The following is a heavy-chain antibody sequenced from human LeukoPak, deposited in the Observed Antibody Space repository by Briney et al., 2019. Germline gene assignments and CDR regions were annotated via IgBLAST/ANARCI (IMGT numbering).Heavy chain of an antibody. J-gene: IGHJ4*02. V-gene: IGHV6-1*01. CDR3: ARGDSRRSIDY. CDR1: GGSVSSGNYY. D-gene: IGHD6-13*01. CDR2: TYYRSKWYN. Sequence: SETLSLTCTVSGGSVSSGNYYWNWIRQSPSRGLEWLGRTYYRSKWYNDYAVSVKSRITINPDTSKNQFSLQLNSVTPEDTAVYYCARGDSRRSIDYWGQGTLVTVSS.